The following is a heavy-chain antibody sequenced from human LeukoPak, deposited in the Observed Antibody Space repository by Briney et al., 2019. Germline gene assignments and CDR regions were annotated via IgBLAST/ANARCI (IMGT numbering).Heavy chain of an antibody. CDR3: ARQSDMGTLAVAIDY. J-gene: IGHJ4*02. CDR2: IYPGDSET. CDR1: GYSFTSYW. D-gene: IGHD6-19*01. Sequence: GESLKISCKGSGYSFTSYWIGWVRQMPGKGLEWMGIIYPGDSETRYSPSFQGQVTISADKSISTAYLQWSSLKASDTAMYYCARQSDMGTLAVAIDYWGQGTLVTVSS. V-gene: IGHV5-51*01.